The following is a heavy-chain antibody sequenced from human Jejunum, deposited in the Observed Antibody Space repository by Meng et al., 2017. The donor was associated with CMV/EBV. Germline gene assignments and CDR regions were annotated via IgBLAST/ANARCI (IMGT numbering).Heavy chain of an antibody. Sequence: SGLTLSSSWMHWVRQAPGKGLVWVSRINSDGSSLSYADSVNGRFTISRDNAKNTLYLQMNSLRAEDTAVYFCARWNTDYGDHLFDYWGQGTLVTVSS. J-gene: IGHJ4*02. CDR2: INSDGSSL. CDR1: GLTLSSSW. CDR3: ARWNTDYGDHLFDY. V-gene: IGHV3-74*01. D-gene: IGHD4-17*01.